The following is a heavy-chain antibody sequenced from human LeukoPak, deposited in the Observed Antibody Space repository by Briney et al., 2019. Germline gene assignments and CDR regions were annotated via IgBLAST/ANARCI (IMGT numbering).Heavy chain of an antibody. CDR1: GCSISSGYY. Sequence: KSSETLSLTCTVSGCSISSGYYWGWIRQPPGKGLEWIGSIYHSGSTYYNPSLKSRVTISVDTSKNQFSLKLSSVTAADTAVFYCATTLSSTWYYNWFDPWGQGTLVTVSS. D-gene: IGHD6-13*01. CDR3: ATTLSSTWYYNWFDP. J-gene: IGHJ5*02. CDR2: IYHSGST. V-gene: IGHV4-38-2*02.